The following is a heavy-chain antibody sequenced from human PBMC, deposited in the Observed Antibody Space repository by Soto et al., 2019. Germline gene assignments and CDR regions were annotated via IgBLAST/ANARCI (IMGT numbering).Heavy chain of an antibody. V-gene: IGHV1-24*01. CDR3: AAGVTTFDY. D-gene: IGHD4-17*01. CDR2: LDYEEGER. Sequence: SVKVSCKVSGTSLSGLPMHWVRQAPGKGLEWMGSLDYEEGERSFAHRFQGRLTVTEDTSTDTAYMELSSLMSEDTAVYYCAAGVTTFDYWGQGTLVTVYS. CDR1: GTSLSGLP. J-gene: IGHJ4*02.